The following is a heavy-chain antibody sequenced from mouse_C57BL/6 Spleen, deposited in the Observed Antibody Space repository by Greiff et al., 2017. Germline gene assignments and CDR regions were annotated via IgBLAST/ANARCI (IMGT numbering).Heavy chain of an antibody. CDR2: IYPGDGDT. Sequence: QVQLQQSGPELVKPGASVKISCKASGYAFSSSWMNWVKQRPGKGLEWIGRIYPGDGDTNYNGKFKGKATLTADKSSSTAYMQLSSLTSEDSAVCFCAYYYGSSYAMEYWGQGTSVTVSS. CDR1: GYAFSSSW. J-gene: IGHJ4*01. V-gene: IGHV1-82*01. CDR3: AYYYGSSYAMEY. D-gene: IGHD1-1*01.